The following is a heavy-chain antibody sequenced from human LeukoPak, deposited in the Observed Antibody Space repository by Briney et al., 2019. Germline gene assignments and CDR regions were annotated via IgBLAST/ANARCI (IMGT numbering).Heavy chain of an antibody. CDR2: ISGSSDNT. J-gene: IGHJ3*02. CDR1: GFTFRAYA. V-gene: IGHV3-23*01. D-gene: IGHD6-19*01. Sequence: GGSLRLSCAASGFTFRAYAMTWVRQAPGKGLEWVSTISGSSDNTYYAVSVKGRFTISRDNSKNTLYLQMNSLRAEDTAVYYFANTPTVAGAGRGKAFDIWGQGTMVTVSS. CDR3: ANTPTVAGAGRGKAFDI.